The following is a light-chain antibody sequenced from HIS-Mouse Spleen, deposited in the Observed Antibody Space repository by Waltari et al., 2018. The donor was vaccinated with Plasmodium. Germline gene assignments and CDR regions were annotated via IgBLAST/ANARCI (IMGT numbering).Light chain of an antibody. CDR1: ALPKKY. V-gene: IGLV3-10*01. CDR2: EDR. Sequence: SYELTQPPSVSVSPGQTARITCSGDALPKKYAYWYQQKSGQAPVLVIYEDRKRPSGIHGRVSGASSGTMATLTISGAQVEDEADYYCYSTDSSGNHRVFGGGTKLTVL. CDR3: YSTDSSGNHRV. J-gene: IGLJ3*02.